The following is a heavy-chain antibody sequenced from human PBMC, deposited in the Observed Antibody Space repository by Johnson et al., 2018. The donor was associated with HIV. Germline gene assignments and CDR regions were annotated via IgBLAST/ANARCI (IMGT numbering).Heavy chain of an antibody. CDR1: GFTFDDYD. CDR2: IHWNAGHT. V-gene: IGHV3-20*04. D-gene: IGHD1-26*01. Sequence: VQLVESGGYVVRPGGSLRLSCAASGFTFDDYDMTWVRQAPGKGLEWVSGIHWNAGHTGYVDSVKGRFTISRDNAKNSLYLQMNSLRAEDTALYYCARRSGTWDALDIWGQGTMVTVSS. CDR3: ARRSGTWDALDI. J-gene: IGHJ3*02.